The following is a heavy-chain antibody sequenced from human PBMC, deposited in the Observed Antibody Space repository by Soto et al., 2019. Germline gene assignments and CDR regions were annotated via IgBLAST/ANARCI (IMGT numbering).Heavy chain of an antibody. CDR1: GFTFRNHG. V-gene: IGHV3-33*01. CDR2: IWYDGSEK. Sequence: QVQLVESGGGVVQPGRSLRLSCEGSGFTFRNHGMHWIRQSPGKGLEWLAVIWYDGSEKYYADSVKGRFTISRDNSKNSLYRQMNSLKVEDTAIYYCARLSNNKVVDPWGQGTVVTVS. D-gene: IGHD1-1*01. J-gene: IGHJ5*02. CDR3: ARLSNNKVVDP.